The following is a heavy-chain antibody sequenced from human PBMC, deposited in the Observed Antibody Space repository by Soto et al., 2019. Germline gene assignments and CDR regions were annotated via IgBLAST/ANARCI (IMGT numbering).Heavy chain of an antibody. V-gene: IGHV4-59*01. CDR1: GGSISSYY. D-gene: IGHD3-3*01. Sequence: SETLSLTCAVYGGSISSYYWSWIRQPPGKGLEWIGYIYYSESTNYNPSLKSRVIISVDTSKNQFSLRLSSVTAADTAVYYCARAGSISRPTTDYYYYGMDVWGQGTTVTVSS. CDR3: ARAGSISRPTTDYYYYGMDV. J-gene: IGHJ6*02. CDR2: IYYSEST.